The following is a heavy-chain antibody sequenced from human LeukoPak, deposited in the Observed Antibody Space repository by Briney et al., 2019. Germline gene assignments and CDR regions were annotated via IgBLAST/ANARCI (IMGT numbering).Heavy chain of an antibody. J-gene: IGHJ6*04. D-gene: IGHD3-10*02. CDR2: INNDGSST. CDR1: GFTFSSYS. CDR3: AELGITMIGGV. Sequence: GGSLRLSCAASGFTFSSYSMHWVRQVPGKGLVWVSHINNDGSSTTYADSVRGRFTISRDNAKNTLYLQMNSLRAEDTAVYYCAELGITMIGGVWGKGTTVTISS. V-gene: IGHV3-74*01.